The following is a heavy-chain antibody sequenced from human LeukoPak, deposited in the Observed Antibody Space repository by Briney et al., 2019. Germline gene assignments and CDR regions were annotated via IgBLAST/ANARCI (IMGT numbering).Heavy chain of an antibody. Sequence: PSETLSLTCTVSGGSISSYYWSWIRQPPGKGLERIGYIYYSGSTNYNPSLKSRVTISVDTSKNQFSLKLSSVTAADTAVYYCARGEDDSSGYHLDYWGQGTLVTVSS. V-gene: IGHV4-59*01. CDR1: GGSISSYY. J-gene: IGHJ4*02. CDR3: ARGEDDSSGYHLDY. D-gene: IGHD3-22*01. CDR2: IYYSGST.